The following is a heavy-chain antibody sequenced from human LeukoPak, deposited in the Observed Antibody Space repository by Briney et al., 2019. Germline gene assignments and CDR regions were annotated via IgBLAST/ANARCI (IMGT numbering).Heavy chain of an antibody. CDR2: IHHTGKT. D-gene: IGHD5-18*01. V-gene: IGHV4-59*04. J-gene: IGHJ5*02. Sequence: SETLSLTCTVSGGFISNYYWSWIRQPPGKGLEWIGSIHHTGKTYYNPSLESRVTISVDTSKNQFSLKLSSVSAADTAFYFCLNSGSNYEAVSWGQGTLVTVSS. CDR3: LNSGSNYEAVS. CDR1: GGFISNYY.